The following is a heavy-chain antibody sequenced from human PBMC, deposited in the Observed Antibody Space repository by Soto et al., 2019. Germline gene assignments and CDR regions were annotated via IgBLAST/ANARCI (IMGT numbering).Heavy chain of an antibody. CDR3: VRDLDGSGSYYTDY. D-gene: IGHD3-10*01. V-gene: IGHV1-18*01. Sequence: GASVKVSCKASGYTFSIYGINWVRQAPGQGLEWMGWTRPNNGNTKYAQNLQGRVTMTTDTSTSTAYMELRSLRPDDTALYYCVRDLDGSGSYYTDYWGQGTLVTVSS. J-gene: IGHJ4*02. CDR1: GYTFSIYG. CDR2: TRPNNGNT.